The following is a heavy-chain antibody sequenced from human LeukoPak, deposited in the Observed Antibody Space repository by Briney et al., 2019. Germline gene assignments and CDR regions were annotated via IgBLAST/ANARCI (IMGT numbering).Heavy chain of an antibody. J-gene: IGHJ4*02. Sequence: SETLSLTCAVSGGSFSIYSWIWIRQPAGKGLEWIGRIYTSGSTNYNPSLKSRVTISADKSKNQFSLKLNSVTAADTAVYYCARVASGDYSPFDYWVQGTLVTVSS. CDR2: IYTSGST. CDR3: ARVASGDYSPFDY. CDR1: GGSFSIYS. V-gene: IGHV4-4*07. D-gene: IGHD1-26*01.